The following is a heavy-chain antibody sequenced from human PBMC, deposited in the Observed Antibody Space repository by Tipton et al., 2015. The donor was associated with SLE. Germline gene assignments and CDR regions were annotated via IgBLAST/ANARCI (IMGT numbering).Heavy chain of an antibody. Sequence: LRLSCTVSGGSISSYYWSWIRQPPGKGLEWIGEINHSGSTNYNPSLKSRVTISVDTSKNQFSLKLSSVTAADTAVYYCARALGGSSGWYGDAFDIWGQGTMVTVSS. J-gene: IGHJ3*02. CDR3: ARALGGSSGWYGDAFDI. V-gene: IGHV4-34*01. CDR2: INHSGST. CDR1: GGSISSYY. D-gene: IGHD6-19*01.